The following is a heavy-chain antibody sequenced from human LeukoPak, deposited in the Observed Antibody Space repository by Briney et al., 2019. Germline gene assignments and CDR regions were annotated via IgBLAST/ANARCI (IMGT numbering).Heavy chain of an antibody. CDR2: ISNGGGST. Sequence: PGGSLRLSCAASAFSFDNYAMSWVRQAPGKGLEWISGISNGGGSTHYADSVKGRFTISRDNSRNTLYLQMNSLRAEDTAVYYCAKDHPYYDSSRYPFDYWGQGTLVTVSS. CDR3: AKDHPYYDSSRYPFDY. J-gene: IGHJ4*02. V-gene: IGHV3-23*01. D-gene: IGHD3-22*01. CDR1: AFSFDNYA.